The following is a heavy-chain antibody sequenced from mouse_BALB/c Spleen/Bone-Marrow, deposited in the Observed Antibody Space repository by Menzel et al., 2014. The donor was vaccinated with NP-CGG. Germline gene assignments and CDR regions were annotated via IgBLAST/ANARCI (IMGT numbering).Heavy chain of an antibody. CDR3: GRGRWYY. CDR2: INPNNGGT. V-gene: IGHV1-22*01. CDR1: GYTFTDYT. D-gene: IGHD2-3*01. Sequence: VQLQQPGPELVKPGASVKISCKTSGYTFTDYTTHWVRQSHGKSLEWIGNINPNNGGTSYNQKFKGKATLTVHKSSRTAYMGLLSLTSEDSAVYHCGRGRWYYWGQGTTRTVSS. J-gene: IGHJ2*01.